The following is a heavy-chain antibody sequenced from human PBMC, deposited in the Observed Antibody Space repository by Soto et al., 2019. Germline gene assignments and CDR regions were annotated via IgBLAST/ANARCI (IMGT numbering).Heavy chain of an antibody. CDR1: GFTFTSSA. CDR2: IVVGSGNT. CDR3: AAASSSREYCSGGSCPCYYYGMDV. J-gene: IGHJ6*02. Sequence: SVKVSCKASGFTFTSSAVQWVRQARGQRLEWIGWIVVGSGNTNYAQKFQERVTITRDMSTSTAYMELSSLRSEDTAVYYCAAASSSREYCSGGSCPCYYYGMDVWGQGTTVTVSS. D-gene: IGHD2-15*01. V-gene: IGHV1-58*01.